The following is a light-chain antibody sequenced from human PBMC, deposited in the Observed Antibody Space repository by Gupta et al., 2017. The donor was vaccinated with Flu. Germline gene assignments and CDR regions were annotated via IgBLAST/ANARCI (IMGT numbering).Light chain of an antibody. V-gene: IGLV2-11*01. CDR1: TSDVGNYDY. CDR3: GSYASTFTYV. CDR2: GVT. J-gene: IGLJ1*01. Sequence: SVAISCTGTTSDVGNYDYVSWYQQHPGKAPKLMIYGVTERPSGVPDRFSGSKSGNTASLTISGLQAEDEADYYCGSYASTFTYVFGGGTKITVL.